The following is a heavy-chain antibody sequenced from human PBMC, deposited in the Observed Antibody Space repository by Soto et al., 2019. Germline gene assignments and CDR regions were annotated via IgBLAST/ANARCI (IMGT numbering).Heavy chain of an antibody. D-gene: IGHD6-13*01. CDR2: ISGSGDTA. J-gene: IGHJ4*02. V-gene: IGHV3-23*01. CDR3: AKADYSYSWAPGDY. Sequence: EVQVLESGGGLVQPGGSLRLSCVISRLTFSNYALNWVRQAPGKGLEWVSSISGSGDTAYYADSVKGRFTISRDNSKNTLYLQMNSLSVEDTALYYCAKADYSYSWAPGDYWGQGTLVTVYS. CDR1: RLTFSNYA.